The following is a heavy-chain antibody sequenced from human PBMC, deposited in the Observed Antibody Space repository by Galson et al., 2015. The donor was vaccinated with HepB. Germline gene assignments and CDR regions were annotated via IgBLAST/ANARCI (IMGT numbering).Heavy chain of an antibody. D-gene: IGHD3-10*01. CDR1: GFIFSSNW. CDR2: INQDGTEK. CDR3: ARLLVTRVRGLVGVYFDL. Sequence: SLRLSCAASGFIFSSNWMSWVRQAPGKGLEWVANINQDGTEKYYVDAVKGRFTISRDNARDSLYLQLNSLRDSDTAIYYCARLLVTRVRGLVGVYFDLWGQGTLVPVTS. V-gene: IGHV3-7*03. J-gene: IGHJ4*02.